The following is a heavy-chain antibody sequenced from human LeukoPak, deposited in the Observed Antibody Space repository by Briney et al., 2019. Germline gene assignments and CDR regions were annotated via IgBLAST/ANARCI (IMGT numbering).Heavy chain of an antibody. V-gene: IGHV4-61*02. CDR2: IYTSGST. J-gene: IGHJ2*01. CDR3: ARDGCSGGSCYSSVWYFDL. Sequence: SXTLSLTCTVSGGSISSGSYYWSWIRQPDGKGLEWIGRIYTSGSTNYNPSLKSRVTISVDTTKNKFSRKLSYVTAADTAVYYCARDGCSGGSCYSSVWYFDLWGRGTLVTVSS. CDR1: GGSISSGSYY. D-gene: IGHD2-15*01.